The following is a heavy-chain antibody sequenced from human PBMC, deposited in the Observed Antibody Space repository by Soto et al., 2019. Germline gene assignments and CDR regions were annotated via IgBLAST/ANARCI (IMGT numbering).Heavy chain of an antibody. CDR2: IYWNDDK. J-gene: IGHJ5*02. D-gene: IGHD3-10*01. CDR1: GFSLSTSGVG. V-gene: IGHV2-5*01. Sequence: SGPTLVKPTQTLTLTCTFSGFSLSTSGVGVGWIRQPPGKALEWLALIYWNDDKRYSPSLKSRLTITKDTSKNQVVLTMTNMDPVDTATYYCAHRRMVRGVIIPWFDPWGQGTLVTVSS. CDR3: AHRRMVRGVIIPWFDP.